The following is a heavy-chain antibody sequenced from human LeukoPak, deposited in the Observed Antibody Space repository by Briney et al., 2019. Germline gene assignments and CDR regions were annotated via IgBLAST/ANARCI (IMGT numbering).Heavy chain of an antibody. CDR1: GFTFSNFA. V-gene: IGHV3-23*01. CDR2: ITGSGGST. Sequence: GGSLRLSCVASGFTFSNFAMSWVRQAPWKGLQWVSAITGSGGSTYYADSVKGRFTISRDNSENTLYLQMNSLRAEDTAVYYCAKQNIIVSTAFYNWGQGTLVTVSS. CDR3: AKQNIIVSTAFYN. J-gene: IGHJ4*02. D-gene: IGHD2/OR15-2a*01.